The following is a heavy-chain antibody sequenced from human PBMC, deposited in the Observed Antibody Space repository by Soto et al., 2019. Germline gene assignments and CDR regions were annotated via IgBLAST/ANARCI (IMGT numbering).Heavy chain of an antibody. J-gene: IGHJ6*02. CDR1: GGTFSSYA. Sequence: QVQLVQSGAEVKKPGSSVKVSCKASGGTFSSYAISWVRQAPGQGLEWMGGIIPIFGTANYAQKFQGRVTITADESTSTADMELSSLRSEVTAVYYCARDSPLTGTTVYSYCGMDVWGQGTTVTVSS. CDR2: IIPIFGTA. V-gene: IGHV1-69*01. D-gene: IGHD1-7*01. CDR3: ARDSPLTGTTVYSYCGMDV.